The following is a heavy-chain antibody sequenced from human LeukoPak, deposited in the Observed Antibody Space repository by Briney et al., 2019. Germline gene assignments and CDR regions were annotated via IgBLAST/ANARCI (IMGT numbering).Heavy chain of an antibody. V-gene: IGHV3-53*01. J-gene: IGHJ6*03. Sequence: GGSLRLSCAASGFSVSSNFMSGVCPAPGRGREWGSVLYSGGTTNNADSVRGRFTISRDNAKNTLYLQMNSLRAEDTAVYYCARDGHGYNCMDAWGKGTTVTVS. CDR2: LYSGGTT. CDR3: ARDGHGYNCMDA. CDR1: GFSVSSNF. D-gene: IGHD4-17*01.